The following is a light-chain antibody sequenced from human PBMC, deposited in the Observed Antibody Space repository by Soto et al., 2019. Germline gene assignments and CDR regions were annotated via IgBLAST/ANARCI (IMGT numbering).Light chain of an antibody. V-gene: IGKV3-15*01. CDR1: QSVSSN. CDR3: QQYNNWPWT. Sequence: EIVMTQSPATLSVSPEERATLSCTDSQSVSSNLAWYQQKPGQAPGLLIYGAVTRATGIPARFSGSGSGTVFTLTITSLQSEDFAVYYCQQYNNWPWTFGQGTKVEIK. J-gene: IGKJ1*01. CDR2: GAV.